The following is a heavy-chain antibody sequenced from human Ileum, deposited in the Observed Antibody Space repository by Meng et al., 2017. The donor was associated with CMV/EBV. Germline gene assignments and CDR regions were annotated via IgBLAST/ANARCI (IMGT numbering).Heavy chain of an antibody. V-gene: IGHV3-53*01. Sequence: GGSLRLSCAASGFTVSSNYMRRVRQAPGKGLEWVSVIYSDGSTYYADSVKGRFTISRDNSKNTLYLQMNSLRAEDTAVYYCARDQRLLGYCSSTSCPYYGMDVWGQGTTVTVSS. CDR1: GFTVSSNY. J-gene: IGHJ6*02. CDR3: ARDQRLLGYCSSTSCPYYGMDV. CDR2: IYSDGST. D-gene: IGHD2-2*01.